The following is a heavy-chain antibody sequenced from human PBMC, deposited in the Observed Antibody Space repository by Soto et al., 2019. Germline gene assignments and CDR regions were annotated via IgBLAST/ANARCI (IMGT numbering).Heavy chain of an antibody. Sequence: GGSLRLSCAASEFTFSSYSMNWVRQAPGKGLEWVSSISSSSSYIYYADSVKGRFTISRDNAKNSLYLQMNSLRAEDTAVYYCARSIAARPPSDYYYGMDVWGQGTTVTVSS. V-gene: IGHV3-21*01. D-gene: IGHD6-6*01. CDR3: ARSIAARPPSDYYYGMDV. J-gene: IGHJ6*02. CDR2: ISSSSSYI. CDR1: EFTFSSYS.